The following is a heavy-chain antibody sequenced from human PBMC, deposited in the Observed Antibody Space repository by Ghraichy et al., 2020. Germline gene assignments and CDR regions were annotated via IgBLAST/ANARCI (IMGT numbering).Heavy chain of an antibody. CDR2: IYYSGST. CDR1: GGSISSYY. V-gene: IGHV4-59*01. CDR3: ARSREYPAAFDI. J-gene: IGHJ3*02. D-gene: IGHD2/OR15-2a*01. Sequence: SQNLSLTCTVSGGSISSYYWSWIRQPPGKGLEWIGYIYYSGSTNYNPSLKSRVTISVDTSKNQFSLKLSSVTAADTAVYYCARSREYPAAFDIWGQGTMVTVSS.